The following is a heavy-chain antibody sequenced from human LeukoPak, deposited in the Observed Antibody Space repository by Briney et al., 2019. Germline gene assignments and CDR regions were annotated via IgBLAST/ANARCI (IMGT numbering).Heavy chain of an antibody. D-gene: IGHD2-15*01. J-gene: IGHJ4*02. CDR1: GFTFSSYA. Sequence: GGSLRVSCAASGFTFSSYAMSWVRQAPGKGLEWVSTISGSGGSTYYADSVKGRFTISRDNFKNTLFLQMNSLRAEDMAVYYCARDRAVVADPFDYWGQGTLVTVSS. CDR3: ARDRAVVADPFDY. V-gene: IGHV3-23*01. CDR2: ISGSGGST.